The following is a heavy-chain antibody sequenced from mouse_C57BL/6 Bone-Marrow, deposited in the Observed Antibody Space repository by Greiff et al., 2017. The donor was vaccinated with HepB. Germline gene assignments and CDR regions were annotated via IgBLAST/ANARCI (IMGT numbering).Heavy chain of an antibody. D-gene: IGHD1-1*01. CDR1: GFSLTSYG. V-gene: IGHV2-2*01. CDR3: ARVPYYYGSTRVNWYFDV. J-gene: IGHJ1*03. Sequence: VKLQQSGPGLVQPSQSLSITCTVSGFSLTSYGVHWVRQSPGKGLEWLGVRWSGGSTDYNAAFISRLSISKDNSKSQVFFKMNSLQADDIAIYYCARVPYYYGSTRVNWYFDVWGTGTTVTVSS. CDR2: RWSGGST.